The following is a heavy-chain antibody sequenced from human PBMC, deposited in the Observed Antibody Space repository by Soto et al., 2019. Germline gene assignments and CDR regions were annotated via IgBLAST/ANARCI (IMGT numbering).Heavy chain of an antibody. V-gene: IGHV3-23*01. J-gene: IGHJ6*02. D-gene: IGHD1-7*01. CDR1: GFTSSNYA. CDR2: ISGSGEST. Sequence: HPGGSLRLSCAASGFTSSNYAMSWVRQSPGKGLEWLSSISGSGESTYYADSVKGRFTISRDNAKNTLYLQMNSLRAEDTAVYYCAKLTRATTSYYYYGMDVWGQGTTVTVSS. CDR3: AKLTRATTSYYYYGMDV.